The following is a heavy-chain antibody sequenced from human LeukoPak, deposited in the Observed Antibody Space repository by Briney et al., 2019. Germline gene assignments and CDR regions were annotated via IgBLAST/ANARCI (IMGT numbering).Heavy chain of an antibody. CDR1: GVSISSGGYY. CDR2: IHHSGST. D-gene: IGHD5-18*01. CDR3: AREGLVSDTAMVTHAFDI. J-gene: IGHJ3*02. V-gene: IGHV4-30-2*01. Sequence: SETLSLTCTVSGVSISSGGYYWSWIRQPPGKGLEWIGYIHHSGSTYYNPSLKSRVTISVDRSKNQFSLKLSSVTAADTAVYYCAREGLVSDTAMVTHAFDIWGQGTMVTVSS.